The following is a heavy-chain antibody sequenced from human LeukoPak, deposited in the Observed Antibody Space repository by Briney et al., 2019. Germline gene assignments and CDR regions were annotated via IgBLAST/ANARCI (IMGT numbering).Heavy chain of an antibody. V-gene: IGHV3-7*01. J-gene: IGHJ3*02. Sequence: PGGSLRLSCAASGFTFSSYWMSWVRQAPGKGLEWVANIKQDGSEKYYVDSVKGRFTISRDNAKNSLYLQMNSLRAEDTAVYYCARDMLDFWSGLRGFDIWGQGTMVTVSS. CDR1: GFTFSSYW. CDR3: ARDMLDFWSGLRGFDI. D-gene: IGHD3-3*01. CDR2: IKQDGSEK.